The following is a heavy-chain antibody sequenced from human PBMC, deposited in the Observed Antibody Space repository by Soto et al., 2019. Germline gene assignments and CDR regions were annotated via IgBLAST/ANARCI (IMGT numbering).Heavy chain of an antibody. CDR2: ISGSXGNT. V-gene: IGHV3-23*01. CDR3: AKGFTAPADY. D-gene: IGHD2-2*01. Sequence: GXSRRLSCAASGFPFGSYAMHWVRQAPGKGLESVSXISGSXGNTYYADSVXXRFNISRXXSKNNLYLPMNSPRAEDTAVYYCAKGFTAPADYWGKGTLVTV. CDR1: GFPFGSYA. J-gene: IGHJ4*02.